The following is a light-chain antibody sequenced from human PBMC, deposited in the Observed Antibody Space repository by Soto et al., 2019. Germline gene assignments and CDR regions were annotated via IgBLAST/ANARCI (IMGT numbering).Light chain of an antibody. J-gene: IGLJ1*01. V-gene: IGLV1-44*01. CDR2: SNN. Sequence: QSVLTQPPSVSEAPRQRVTISCSGSSSNIGNNTVNWYQQLPGTAPKLLIYSNNQRPSGVPDRFSGSKSGTSASLAISGLQSEDEADYYCAAWDDSLNGRYVFGTGTKVTVL. CDR3: AAWDDSLNGRYV. CDR1: SSNIGNNT.